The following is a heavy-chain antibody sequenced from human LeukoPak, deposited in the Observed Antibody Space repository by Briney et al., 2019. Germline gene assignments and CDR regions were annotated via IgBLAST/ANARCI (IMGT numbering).Heavy chain of an antibody. J-gene: IGHJ5*02. CDR1: GFTFSDYY. CDR3: ASSLKSRTNWFDP. D-gene: IGHD1-7*01. V-gene: IGHV3-11*06. Sequence: KPGGSLRLSCAASGFTFSDYYMSWIRQAPGKGLEWVSDIGTSSSSTNYADPVKGRFTISRDNAKNSLYLQMNSLRAEDTAVYYCASSLKSRTNWFDPWGQGTLVTVSS. CDR2: IGTSSSST.